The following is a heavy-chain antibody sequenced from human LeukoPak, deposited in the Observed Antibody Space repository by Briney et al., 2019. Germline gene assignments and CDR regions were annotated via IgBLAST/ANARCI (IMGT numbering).Heavy chain of an antibody. CDR3: ARCRGYSYGYYYYYMDV. J-gene: IGHJ6*03. D-gene: IGHD5-18*01. Sequence: SETLSLTCSVSGGSISSGSYYWGWIRQPPGKGLEWIGSIHYSGSTSSNPSLKRRIIMSEDTSKNQFSLKRSSVTAADTAVYYCARCRGYSYGYYYYYMDVWGKGTTVTVSS. CDR1: GGSISSGSYY. CDR2: IHYSGST. V-gene: IGHV4-39*07.